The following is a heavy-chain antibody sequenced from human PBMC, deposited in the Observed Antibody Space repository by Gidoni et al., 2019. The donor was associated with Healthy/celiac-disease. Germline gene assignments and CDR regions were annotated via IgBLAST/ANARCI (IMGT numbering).Heavy chain of an antibody. CDR2: ISYDGSNK. J-gene: IGHJ6*02. Sequence: QVPLVESGGGVVQPGRSLGLSCAASGFTFSSYAMHWVRQAPGKGLEWVAVISYDGSNKYYADSVKGRFTISRDNSKNTLYLQMNSLRAEDTAVYYCARGDYYYYYGMDVWGQGTTVTVSS. CDR1: GFTFSSYA. CDR3: ARGDYYYYYGMDV. V-gene: IGHV3-30*04.